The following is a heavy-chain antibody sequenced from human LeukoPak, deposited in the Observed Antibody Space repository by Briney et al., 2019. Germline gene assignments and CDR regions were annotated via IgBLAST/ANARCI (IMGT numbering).Heavy chain of an antibody. V-gene: IGHV1-2*02. CDR1: GYTFTGYY. D-gene: IGHD5-12*01. J-gene: IGHJ4*02. CDR3: ARDLVATGSVFGY. Sequence: ASVKVSRKASGYTFTGYYMHWVRQAPGQGLEWMGWINPNSGGTNYAQKSQGRVTMTRDTSISTAYMELSRLRSDDTAVYYCARDLVATGSVFGYWGQGTLVTVSS. CDR2: INPNSGGT.